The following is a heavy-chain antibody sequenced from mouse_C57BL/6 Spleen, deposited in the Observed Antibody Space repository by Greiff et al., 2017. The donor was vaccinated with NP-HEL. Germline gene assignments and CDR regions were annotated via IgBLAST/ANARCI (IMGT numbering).Heavy chain of an antibody. CDR3: AREDWSGRALFAY. V-gene: IGHV3-6*01. J-gene: IGHJ3*01. CDR2: ISYDGSN. D-gene: IGHD4-1*01. CDR1: GYSITSGYY. Sequence: EVQRVESGPGLVKPSQSLSLTCSVTGYSITSGYYWNWIRQFPGNKLEWMGYISYDGSNNYNPSLKNRISITRDTSKNQFFLKLNSVTTEDTATYYCAREDWSGRALFAYWGQGTLVTVSA.